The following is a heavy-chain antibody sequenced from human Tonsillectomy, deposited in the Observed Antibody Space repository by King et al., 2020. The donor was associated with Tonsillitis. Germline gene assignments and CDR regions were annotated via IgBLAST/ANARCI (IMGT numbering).Heavy chain of an antibody. D-gene: IGHD1-26*01. CDR2: IRFDGSNE. V-gene: IGHV3-30*02. J-gene: IGHJ4*02. Sequence: QLVQSGGGVVQPGGSLKLSCAASGFIFGAYGMHWVRQAPDKGLEWVAFIRFDGSNEYHADSVKGRFTVSRDNSKNTSYLQMNSLRSEDTAVYYCAKDPGEIPSVDYYFDYWGQGTLVTVSS. CDR1: GFIFGAYG. CDR3: AKDPGEIPSVDYYFDY.